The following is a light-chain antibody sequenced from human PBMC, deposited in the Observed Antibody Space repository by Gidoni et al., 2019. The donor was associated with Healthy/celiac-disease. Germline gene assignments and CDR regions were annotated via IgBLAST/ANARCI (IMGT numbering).Light chain of an antibody. V-gene: IGKV1-39*01. Sequence: DIQMTQSPSSLSASVGDRVTITCRASQSISSYLNWYQQKPGKAPKLLSSAASSLQSGVPSRFSGSGSGTDFTLTISSLQPEDFATYYCQPSYSTLGGFGQGTKVEIK. CDR2: AAS. CDR3: QPSYSTLGG. J-gene: IGKJ1*01. CDR1: QSISSY.